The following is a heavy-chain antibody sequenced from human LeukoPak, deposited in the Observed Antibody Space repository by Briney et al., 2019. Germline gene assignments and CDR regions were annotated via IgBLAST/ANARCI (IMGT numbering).Heavy chain of an antibody. V-gene: IGHV3-23*01. CDR2: ISGNGVDT. Sequence: GGSLRLSCAASGFTFSSKSMTWVRQAPGKGLEWVSAISGNGVDTFYADSVKGRFTISRDNSRNTLYLQMNSLRAEDTAVYYCARDSFGRVDPPKRGFDYWGQGTLVTVSS. J-gene: IGHJ4*02. CDR3: ARDSFGRVDPPKRGFDY. CDR1: GFTFSSKS. D-gene: IGHD5-24*01.